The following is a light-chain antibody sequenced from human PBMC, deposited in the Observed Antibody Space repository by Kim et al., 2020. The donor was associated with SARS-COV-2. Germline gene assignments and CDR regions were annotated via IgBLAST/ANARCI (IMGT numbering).Light chain of an antibody. V-gene: IGKV3D-15*01. CDR1: HSVNTK. J-gene: IGKJ1*01. CDR2: GAS. Sequence: VYPVERATLTCRASHSVNTKLACYKQKGGRPPRILIYGASTRATGVPARFSGSVSGTDFTLTISSLQSEDFAVYYCQQYHDWAGTFGQGTKVDIK. CDR3: QQYHDWAGT.